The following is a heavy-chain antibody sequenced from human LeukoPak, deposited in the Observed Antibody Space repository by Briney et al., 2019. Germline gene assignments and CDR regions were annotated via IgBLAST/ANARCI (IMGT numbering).Heavy chain of an antibody. D-gene: IGHD3-9*01. V-gene: IGHV4-38-2*01. CDR3: ARVDGSYDILAGSYYYYYMDV. CDR1: GYSISSGYY. CDR2: IYHSGST. Sequence: SENLSLTCAVSGYSISSGYYWGWIRQPPGKGLEWIGSIYHSGSTYYNPSLKSRVTISVDTSKNQSSLKLSSVTAADTAVYYCARVDGSYDILAGSYYYYYMDVWGKGTTVTVSS. J-gene: IGHJ6*03.